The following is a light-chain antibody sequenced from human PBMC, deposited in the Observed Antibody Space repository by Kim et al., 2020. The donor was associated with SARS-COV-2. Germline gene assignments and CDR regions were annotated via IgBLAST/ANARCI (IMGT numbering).Light chain of an antibody. Sequence: PGKAVTISCTGTSSDVGGYNYVSWYQQHPGKAPKLMIYDVSKRPSGVPDRFSGSKSGNTASLTISGLQAEDEADYYCCSYAGRVVFGGGTQLTVL. CDR3: CSYAGRVV. CDR1: SSDVGGYNY. V-gene: IGLV2-11*01. J-gene: IGLJ2*01. CDR2: DVS.